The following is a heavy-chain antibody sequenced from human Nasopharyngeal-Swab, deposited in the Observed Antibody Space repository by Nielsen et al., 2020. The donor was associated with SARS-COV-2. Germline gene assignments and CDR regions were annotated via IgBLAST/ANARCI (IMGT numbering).Heavy chain of an antibody. CDR1: GYSFTSYW. V-gene: IGHV5-51*01. CDR2: IYPGDSDT. D-gene: IGHD5-18*01. J-gene: IGHJ3*02. CDR3: ARQRYSYGTDAFEI. Sequence: KVSCKGSGYSFTSYWIGWVRQMPGKGLEWMGIIYPGDSDTRYSPSFQGQVTISADKSISTAYLQWSSLKASDTAMYYCARQRYSYGTDAFEIWGQGTMVTVSS.